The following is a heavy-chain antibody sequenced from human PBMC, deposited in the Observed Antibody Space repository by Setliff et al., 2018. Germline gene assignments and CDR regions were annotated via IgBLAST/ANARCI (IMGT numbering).Heavy chain of an antibody. V-gene: IGHV4-38-2*01. J-gene: IGHJ6*03. CDR2: IYHSGTT. CDR3: ARASSGWYSAYYYYMDV. CDR1: GYSISSGFY. D-gene: IGHD6-19*01. Sequence: SETLSLTCAVSGYSISSGFYWGWIRQPPGKGLEWIGSIYHSGTTYYNPSLKSRVTILVDTSKNQFSLKMISVTAADTAVYYCARASSGWYSAYYYYMDVWGKGTTVTVSS.